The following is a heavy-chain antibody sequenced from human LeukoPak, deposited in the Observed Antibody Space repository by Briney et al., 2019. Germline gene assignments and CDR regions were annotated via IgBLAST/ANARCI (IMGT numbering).Heavy chain of an antibody. D-gene: IGHD5-18*01. Sequence: PGGSLRLSCAASGFTFSSYAMSWVRQAPGKGLEWVSAISGSGGSTYYADSVKGRFTISRDNSKNTLYLQVNSLRAEDTAVYYCAKDQRGYSYGYDFDYWGQGTLVTVSS. CDR1: GFTFSSYA. CDR3: AKDQRGYSYGYDFDY. J-gene: IGHJ4*02. CDR2: ISGSGGST. V-gene: IGHV3-23*01.